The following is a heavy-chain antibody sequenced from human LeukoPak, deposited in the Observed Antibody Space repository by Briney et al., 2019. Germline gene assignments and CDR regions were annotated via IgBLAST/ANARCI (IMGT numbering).Heavy chain of an antibody. V-gene: IGHV1-2*02. CDR1: GYTFTDYY. Sequence: ASVSVSCKASGYTFTDYYLHRVRQAPGQGPDWMGWINPNSGGTNYAQRFQGRVTMTRNTSISTAYMELSRLRSDGTAVYYCAKDSGPLGYWGEGTLLTVSS. J-gene: IGHJ4*02. CDR3: AKDSGPLGY. CDR2: INPNSGGT. D-gene: IGHD3-10*01.